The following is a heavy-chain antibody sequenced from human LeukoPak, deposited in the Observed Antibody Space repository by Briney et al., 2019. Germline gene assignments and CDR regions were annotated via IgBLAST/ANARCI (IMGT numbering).Heavy chain of an antibody. CDR2: ISYDGTDK. J-gene: IGHJ4*02. D-gene: IGHD4/OR15-4a*01. Sequence: GTSLRLSCAASGFTFSSYALHWVRQAPGKGLDWLSDISYDGTDKNYADSVRGRFTISRDNSKNTLYLQINSLRAEDTAIYYCARGTFYYGDNYNTRAFGQPFDSWGQGTLVTVSS. V-gene: IGHV3-30*04. CDR3: ARGTFYYGDNYNTRAFGQPFDS. CDR1: GFTFSSYA.